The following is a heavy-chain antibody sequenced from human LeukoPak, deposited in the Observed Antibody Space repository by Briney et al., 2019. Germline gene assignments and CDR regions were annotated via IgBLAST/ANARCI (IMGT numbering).Heavy chain of an antibody. CDR2: ISSSSSYI. J-gene: IGHJ6*04. D-gene: IGHD3-10*02. V-gene: IGHV3-21*01. CDR3: AELGITMIGGV. Sequence: GGSLRLSCAASGFTLSSYYMNWVRQAPGKGLEWVSSISSSSSYIYYADSVKGRFTISRDNAKNSLYLQMNSLRAEDTAVYYCAELGITMIGGVWGKGTTVTISS. CDR1: GFTLSSYY.